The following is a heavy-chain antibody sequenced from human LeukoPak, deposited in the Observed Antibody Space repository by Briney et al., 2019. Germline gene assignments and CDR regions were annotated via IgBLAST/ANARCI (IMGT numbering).Heavy chain of an antibody. CDR3: ARSDTDIVVVPAAVYFDY. D-gene: IGHD2-2*01. CDR2: INHSGST. V-gene: IGHV4-34*01. CDR1: GGSFSGYY. Sequence: SETLSLTCAVYGGSFSGYYWSWIRQPPGKGLEWIGEINHSGSTNYNPSLKSRVTISVDTSKNQFSLKLSSVTAADTAVYYCARSDTDIVVVPAAVYFDYWGQGTLVTASS. J-gene: IGHJ4*02.